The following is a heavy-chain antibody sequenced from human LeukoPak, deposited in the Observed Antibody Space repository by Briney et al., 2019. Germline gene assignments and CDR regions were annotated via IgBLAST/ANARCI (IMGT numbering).Heavy chain of an antibody. J-gene: IGHJ4*02. D-gene: IGHD3-22*01. CDR2: MNGDGSST. CDR3: ARVGKYYYDSSGYYFDY. V-gene: IGHV3-74*01. CDR1: GFTFSTHW. Sequence: GGSLRLSCAASGFTFSTHWMHWVRQAPGKGLVWVSRMNGDGSSTKYADSVKGRFTISRDNAKNSVYLQMNSLRAEDTAVYYCARVGKYYYDSSGYYFDYWGQGTLVTVSS.